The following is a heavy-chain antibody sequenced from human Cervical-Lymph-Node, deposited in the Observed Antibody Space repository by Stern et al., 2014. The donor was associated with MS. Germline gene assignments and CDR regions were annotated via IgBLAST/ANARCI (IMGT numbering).Heavy chain of an antibody. CDR1: GASITSYS. CDR2: IYYSGTT. CDR3: ARATDL. J-gene: IGHJ5*02. V-gene: IGHV4-59*01. Sequence: QLQLQESGPGLLRPSETLSLTCTVSGASITSYSWSWIRQPPGNGLELIGYIYYSGTTNYNASLKGRVAISIDTSKTQFSLRLSSVTAADTAVYYCARATDLWGQGTLVTVSS.